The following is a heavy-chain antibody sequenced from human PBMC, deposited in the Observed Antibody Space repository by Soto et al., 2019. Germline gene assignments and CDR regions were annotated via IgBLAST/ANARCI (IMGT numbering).Heavy chain of an antibody. CDR1: GYTFISYG. CDR3: ARDHFIIDYYDSSGYLYYFDY. Sequence: ASVKVSCKASGYTFISYGISWVRQAPGQGLEWMAWISAYNGNTNYAQKFQDRVTMTTDTSTSTAYMELRSLRPDDTAVYYCARDHFIIDYYDSSGYLYYFDYWGQGTPVTVSS. D-gene: IGHD3-22*01. V-gene: IGHV1-18*01. CDR2: ISAYNGNT. J-gene: IGHJ4*02.